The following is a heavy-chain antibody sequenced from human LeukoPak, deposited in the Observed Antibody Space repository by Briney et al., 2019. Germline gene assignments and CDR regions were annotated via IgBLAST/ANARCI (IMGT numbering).Heavy chain of an antibody. Sequence: PSETLSLTCTVSGGSISSGSYYWSWIRQPAGKGLEWIGRVYTSGTTNYNPSLKSRVTISVDTSKNQFSLKLSSVTVADTAVYYCARGGFWSGYLDYWGQGTLVTVSS. V-gene: IGHV4-61*02. J-gene: IGHJ4*02. CDR1: GGSISSGSYY. CDR2: VYTSGTT. D-gene: IGHD3-3*01. CDR3: ARGGFWSGYLDY.